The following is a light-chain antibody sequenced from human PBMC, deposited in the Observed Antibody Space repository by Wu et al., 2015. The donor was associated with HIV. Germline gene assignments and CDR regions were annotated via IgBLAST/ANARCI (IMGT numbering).Light chain of an antibody. CDR2: DAS. Sequence: DIQMTQSPSSLSASVGDRVTITCQASQDISNYLSWYQQKPGKAPKLLIYDASNLETGVPSRFSGSGSGTDFTLTISSLRPEDIATYFCQQYDNLPYSFGQGTKLEI. CDR3: QQYDNLPYS. CDR1: QDISNY. V-gene: IGKV1-33*01. J-gene: IGKJ2*03.